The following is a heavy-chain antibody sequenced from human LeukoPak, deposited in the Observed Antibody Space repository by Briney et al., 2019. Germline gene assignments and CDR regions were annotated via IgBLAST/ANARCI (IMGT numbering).Heavy chain of an antibody. Sequence: SETLSLTCTVSGHSSIGYFWTWIRQPAGKGLEWIGRIYTSGDTNYNPSLMSRVTMSVDISKNQFSLKLSSVTAADTAVYYCAREPVSTRFDYWGQGTLVTVSS. D-gene: IGHD5/OR15-5a*01. CDR3: AREPVSTRFDY. V-gene: IGHV4-4*07. CDR1: GHSSIGYF. J-gene: IGHJ4*02. CDR2: IYTSGDT.